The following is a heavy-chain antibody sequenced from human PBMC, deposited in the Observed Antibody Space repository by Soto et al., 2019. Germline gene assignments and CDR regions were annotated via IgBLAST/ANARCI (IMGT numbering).Heavy chain of an antibody. CDR3: ARDRRRGNYYXCSGYYCPHYYYYGMDV. CDR1: GCSFSSYR. D-gene: IGHD3-22*01. Sequence: WRCLRRSCAACGCSFSSYRMSWVRQAPGKGMEWVANIKQDGSETYYVDSVNGRFTISRDNAKNSLYLQMNSLRAEDTAVYYCARDRRRGNYYXCSGYYCPHYYYYGMDVWGQVTTVTVSS. CDR2: IKQDGSET. V-gene: IGHV3-7*01. J-gene: IGHJ6*02.